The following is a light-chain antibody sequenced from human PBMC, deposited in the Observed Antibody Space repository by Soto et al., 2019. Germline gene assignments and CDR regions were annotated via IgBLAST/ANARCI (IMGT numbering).Light chain of an antibody. CDR2: WAS. CDR3: QQYYSSPLT. V-gene: IGKV4-1*01. J-gene: IGKJ4*01. CDR1: SRDLYSSNNKNY. Sequence: LGGGATISRNSWSRDLYSSNNKNYFAWYQQKPGQPPKLLIYWASTRESGVPDRFSGSGSGTDFTLTISSLQAEDVAVYYCQQYYSSPLTFGGGTKVDI.